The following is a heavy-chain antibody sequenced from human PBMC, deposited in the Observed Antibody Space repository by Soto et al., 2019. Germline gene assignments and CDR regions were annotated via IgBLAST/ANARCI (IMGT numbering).Heavy chain of an antibody. D-gene: IGHD2-2*01. Sequence: SETLSLTCSVSGVPISSGGYFWNWIRQRPGKGLEWIGNIHYSGNTDYNPSLKSRVTISVDTSKNQFSLQLTSVTAADTAVYFCARDEEYCNSTTCGFDSWGQGTLVTVSS. CDR2: IHYSGNT. CDR3: ARDEEYCNSTTCGFDS. CDR1: GVPISSGGYF. V-gene: IGHV4-31*03. J-gene: IGHJ4*02.